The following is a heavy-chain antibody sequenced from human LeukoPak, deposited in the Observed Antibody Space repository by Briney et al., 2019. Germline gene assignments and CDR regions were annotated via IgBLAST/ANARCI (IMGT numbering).Heavy chain of an antibody. CDR2: INHSGST. V-gene: IGHV4-34*01. J-gene: IGHJ6*03. Sequence: GSLRLSCAASGLTFSNYSMNWIRQPPGKGLEWIGEINHSGSTNYNPSLKSRVTILVDTSKNQVSLKLSSVTAADTAVYFCARDWGVEGRPGYMDVWGKGTTVTVSS. CDR1: GLTFSNYS. CDR3: ARDWGVEGRPGYMDV. D-gene: IGHD6-6*01.